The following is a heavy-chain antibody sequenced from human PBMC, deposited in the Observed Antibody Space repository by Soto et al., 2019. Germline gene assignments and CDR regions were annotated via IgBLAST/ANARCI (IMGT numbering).Heavy chain of an antibody. D-gene: IGHD3-9*01. J-gene: IGHJ6*02. CDR1: GYTFTDYA. V-gene: IGHV1-3*01. CDR3: ARFEQFYDILTGRYYYGMDV. CDR2: INAGNGNT. Sequence: ASVKVSCKASGYTFTDYAMHWVRQAPGQGLEWMGWINAGNGNTKYSQKFQGRVTITRDTSASTAYMELSSLRSEDTAVYYCARFEQFYDILTGRYYYGMDVWGQGTTVTVSS.